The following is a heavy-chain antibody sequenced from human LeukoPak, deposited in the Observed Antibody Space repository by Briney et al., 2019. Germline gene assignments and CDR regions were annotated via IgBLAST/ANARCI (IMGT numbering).Heavy chain of an antibody. CDR1: GFRFTSYA. D-gene: IGHD1-26*01. V-gene: IGHV3-23*01. J-gene: IGHJ4*02. Sequence: RSGGSLRLSCAASGFRFTSYAMSWVRQAPEKGLEWVSVIGDGGESTFYADSVKGRFTISRDTSNSTLYLQMHSLRADDTAVYYCAKGVSGSAYTSLDNWGQGAQVTVSS. CDR3: AKGVSGSAYTSLDN. CDR2: IGDGGEST.